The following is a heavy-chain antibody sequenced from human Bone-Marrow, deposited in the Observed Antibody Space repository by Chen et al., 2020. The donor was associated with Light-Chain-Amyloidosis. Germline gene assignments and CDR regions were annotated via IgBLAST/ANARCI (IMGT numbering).Heavy chain of an antibody. J-gene: IGHJ2*01. V-gene: IGHV3-7*01. CDR2: MNQDGSEK. CDR3: ARGAGWYFAL. Sequence: GQLVEYGRGLVQPGRSLRLSLAASGCTFNGSWLHWVRQPPGRRMEWVVNMNQDGSEKYYVPFLKGRFTVSRDNADNQLYLQMTSLRAADTAVYYCARGAGWYFALWGRGTLVTVSS. CDR1: GCTFNGSW.